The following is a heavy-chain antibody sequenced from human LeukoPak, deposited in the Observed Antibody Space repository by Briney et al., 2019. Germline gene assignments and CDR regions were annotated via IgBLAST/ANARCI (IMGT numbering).Heavy chain of an antibody. CDR3: ATQGSSGWYGSAFDI. CDR2: FDPEDGET. J-gene: IGHJ3*02. V-gene: IGHV1-24*01. Sequence: ASVKVSCKVSGYTLTELSMHWVRQAPGKGLEWMGGFDPEDGETIYAQKFQGRVTMTEDTSTDTAYMELSSLRSEDTAVYYCATQGSSGWYGSAFDIWGQGTMVTVSS. CDR1: GYTLTELS. D-gene: IGHD6-19*01.